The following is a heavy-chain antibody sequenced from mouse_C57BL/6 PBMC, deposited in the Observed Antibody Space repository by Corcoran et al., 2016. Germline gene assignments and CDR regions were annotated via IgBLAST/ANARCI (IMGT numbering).Heavy chain of an antibody. CDR1: GFSLSTSGMG. J-gene: IGHJ1*03. V-gene: IGHV8-12*01. D-gene: IGHD2-4*01. CDR2: IYWDDDK. CDR3: ARRRIYYEPYWYIDV. Sequence: QVTLKESGPGILQSSQTLSLTSSFSGFSLSTSGMGVSWIRQPSGKGLEWLAHIYWDDDKRYNPSLKSRLTISKDTSRNQVFLKITSVDTAETATYYCARRRIYYEPYWYIDVWGTGTTVTVSS.